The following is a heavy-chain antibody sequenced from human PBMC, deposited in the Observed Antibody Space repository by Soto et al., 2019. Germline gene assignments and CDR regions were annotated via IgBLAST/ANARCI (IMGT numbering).Heavy chain of an antibody. CDR2: VNNDGTDT. J-gene: IGHJ6*02. D-gene: IGHD6-13*01. CDR3: ARGGLQHALDV. Sequence: EVQLVESGGGLVQPGGSLRLSCAASGFTFSNYWMYWVRQAPGKGLVWVSRVNNDGTDTTHADSVKGRFTISRDNADNTLYLQMNSLRSEYTAVYYCARGGLQHALDVWGQGSTVTVSS. V-gene: IGHV3-74*03. CDR1: GFTFSNYW.